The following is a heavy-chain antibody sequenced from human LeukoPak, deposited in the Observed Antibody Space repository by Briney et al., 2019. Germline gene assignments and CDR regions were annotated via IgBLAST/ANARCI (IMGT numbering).Heavy chain of an antibody. CDR3: AGRRSSGWYAY. CDR2: IYDSGTT. D-gene: IGHD6-19*01. Sequence: PGGPLRLSCATSGFTVSSNYMSWVRQAPGKGLEWVSVIYDSGTTYYADSVKGRFLIFRDTSKNTVDLQMNSLRVEDTAVYYCAGRRSSGWYAYWGQGTLVTVSS. CDR1: GFTVSSNY. J-gene: IGHJ4*02. V-gene: IGHV3-53*01.